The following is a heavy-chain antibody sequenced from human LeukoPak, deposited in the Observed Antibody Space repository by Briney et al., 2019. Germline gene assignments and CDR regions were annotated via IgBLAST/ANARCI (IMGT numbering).Heavy chain of an antibody. CDR2: INSDGSSI. CDR1: GLTFSNYW. CDR3: ARAELLLYNY. V-gene: IGHV3-74*01. Sequence: GGSLRLSCAASGLTFSNYWMHWVRQAPGKGLVWVSRINSDGSSISYADSVKGRFTISRDNAKNTLYLQMNSLRAEDTAVYYCARAELLLYNYWGQGTLVTVSS. D-gene: IGHD1-26*01. J-gene: IGHJ4*02.